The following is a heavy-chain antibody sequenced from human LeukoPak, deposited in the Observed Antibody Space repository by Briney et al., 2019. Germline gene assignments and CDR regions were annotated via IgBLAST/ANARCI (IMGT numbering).Heavy chain of an antibody. Sequence: QTGGSLRLSCAASGFSFTIYGMHWVHRAPGKGLEWVAVIWYDGSNKFYADSVKGRFTISRDTSKNTLYLQMNDLRAEDTAVYYCARDLYSRYFDYWGQGTLVTVSS. CDR2: IWYDGSNK. J-gene: IGHJ4*02. V-gene: IGHV3-33*01. D-gene: IGHD2-21*01. CDR1: GFSFTIYG. CDR3: ARDLYSRYFDY.